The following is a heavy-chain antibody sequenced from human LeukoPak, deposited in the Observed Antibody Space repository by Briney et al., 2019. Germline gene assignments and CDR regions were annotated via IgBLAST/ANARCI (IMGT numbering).Heavy chain of an antibody. D-gene: IGHD1-26*01. CDR2: INHRGST. CDR1: GESLSKYY. J-gene: IGHJ4*02. V-gene: IGHV4-34*01. CDR3: ARSVGSTDY. Sequence: SETLSLTCAVYGESLSKYYWTWIRQSPGKGLEWIGEINHRGSTNHNPSLMSRVTLSVDTSKHQFSLKLTSVTAADAAVYYCARSVGSTDYWGQGTLVTVSS.